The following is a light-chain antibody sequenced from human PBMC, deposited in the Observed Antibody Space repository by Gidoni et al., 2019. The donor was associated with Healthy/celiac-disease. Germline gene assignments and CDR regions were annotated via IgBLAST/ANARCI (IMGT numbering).Light chain of an antibody. J-gene: IGKJ4*01. CDR1: QSISSY. CDR3: QQSYSTPPNT. CDR2: ASS. V-gene: IGKV1-39*01. Sequence: DIQMTQSPSSLSASVGDRVTITCRASQSISSYLNWYQQKPGKAPKLLIYASSSLKSGVPSMFSGSVSVTDFTLTIISLQPEDFATYYCQQSYSTPPNTFGGXTKVEIK.